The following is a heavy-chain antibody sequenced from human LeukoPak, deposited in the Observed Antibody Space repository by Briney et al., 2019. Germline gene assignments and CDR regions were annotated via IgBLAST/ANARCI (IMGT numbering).Heavy chain of an antibody. CDR2: IYHSGST. Sequence: KPSETLSLTCAVSGYSISSGYYWGWIRQPPGKGLEWIGSIYHSGSTYYNPSLKSRVTISVDTSKNQFSLKLSSVTAADTAVYYCARAIFGVGKTWGQGTLVTVSS. V-gene: IGHV4-38-2*01. CDR1: GYSISSGYY. CDR3: ARAIFGVGKT. D-gene: IGHD3-3*01. J-gene: IGHJ5*02.